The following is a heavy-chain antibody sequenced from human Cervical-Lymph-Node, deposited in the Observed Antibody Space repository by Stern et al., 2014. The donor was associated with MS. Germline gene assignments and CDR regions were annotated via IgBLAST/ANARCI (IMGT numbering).Heavy chain of an antibody. CDR1: GYTFPSYD. CDR3: ARGLDELLWFGELSRFGWGIDV. J-gene: IGHJ6*02. D-gene: IGHD3-10*01. CDR2: MNPNSGNP. Sequence: VQLVESGAEVKKPGASVKVSCKASGYTFPSYDIHWVRQATGQGLEWMGWMNPNSGNPGYAEKFQGRGTMTMNTSIGTAYMELSSLRSEDTAVYYFARGLDELLWFGELSRFGWGIDVWGQGTTVTVSS. V-gene: IGHV1-8*01.